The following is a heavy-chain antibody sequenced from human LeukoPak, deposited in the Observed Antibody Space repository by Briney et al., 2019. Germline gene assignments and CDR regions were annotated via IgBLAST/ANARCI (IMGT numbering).Heavy chain of an antibody. V-gene: IGHV4-38-2*02. D-gene: IGHD5-12*01. CDR1: GYSISSGYY. Sequence: PSETLSLTCTVSGYSISSGYYWGWIRQPPGKGLEWIGSGSTYYNPSLKSRVTISVDTSKNQFSLKLSSVTAADTAVYYCARDQGGYDPLYYYYYYMDVWGKGTTVTVSS. CDR3: ARDQGGYDPLYYYYYYMDV. CDR2: SGST. J-gene: IGHJ6*03.